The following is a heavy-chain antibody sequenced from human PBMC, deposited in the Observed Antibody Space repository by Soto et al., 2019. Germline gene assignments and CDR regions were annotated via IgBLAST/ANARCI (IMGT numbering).Heavy chain of an antibody. CDR3: ARRGYYGLESRNWFDP. Sequence: PSETLSLTCTVSGGSISSSSYYWGWIRQPPGKGLEWIGSIYYSGSTYYNPSLKSRVTISVDTSKNQFSLKLSSVTAADTAVYYSARRGYYGLESRNWFDPWGQGTLVTLSS. CDR1: GGSISSSSYY. D-gene: IGHD3-10*01. CDR2: IYYSGST. J-gene: IGHJ5*02. V-gene: IGHV4-39*01.